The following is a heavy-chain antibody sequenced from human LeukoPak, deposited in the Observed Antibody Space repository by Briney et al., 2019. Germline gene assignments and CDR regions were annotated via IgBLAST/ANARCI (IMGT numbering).Heavy chain of an antibody. CDR1: GFTFSSYW. CDR2: IKQDGSEK. D-gene: IGHD3-10*01. J-gene: IGHJ6*03. CDR3: AREAPSYYYGSGSYYNVGNLGFDYYYMDV. V-gene: IGHV3-7*01. Sequence: GGSLRLSCTGSGFTFSSYWMSWVRQAPGKGLEWVANIKQDGSEKYYVDSVKGRFTISRDNAKNSLYLQMNSLRAEDTAVYYCAREAPSYYYGSGSYYNVGNLGFDYYYMDVWGKGTTVTISS.